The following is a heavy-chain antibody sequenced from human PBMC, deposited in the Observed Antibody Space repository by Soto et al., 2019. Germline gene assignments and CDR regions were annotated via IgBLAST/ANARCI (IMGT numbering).Heavy chain of an antibody. CDR3: ARYKRELAGYYFAL. J-gene: IGHJ4*02. CDR2: TYFRSTWFN. Sequence: PSQTLSLTCVISGNSVSTNSVAWNWIRQSPSRGLEWLGRTYFRSTWFNEYASSVKGRITISPVTSKNHFSLQLNSVTPDDSAVYYCARYKRELAGYYFALWGQATSVTVST. V-gene: IGHV6-1*01. D-gene: IGHD6-19*01. CDR1: GNSVSTNSVA.